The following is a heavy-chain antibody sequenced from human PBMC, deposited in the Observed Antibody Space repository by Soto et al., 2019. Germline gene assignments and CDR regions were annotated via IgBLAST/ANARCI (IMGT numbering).Heavy chain of an antibody. D-gene: IGHD3-10*01. J-gene: IGHJ4*02. CDR3: ARDRGQLVPFDY. CDR2: IYYSGST. Sequence: QVQLQESGPGLVKPSETLSLTCTVSGGSVSSGSYYWSWIRQPPGKGLEWIGYIYYSGSTTYNPSLKNRVTISLDTSKNQFSLKLSSVTAADTAVYYCARDRGQLVPFDYWGQGTLVTVSS. V-gene: IGHV4-61*01. CDR1: GGSVSSGSYY.